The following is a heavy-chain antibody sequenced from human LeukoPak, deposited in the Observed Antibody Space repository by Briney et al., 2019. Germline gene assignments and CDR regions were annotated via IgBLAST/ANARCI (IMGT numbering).Heavy chain of an antibody. CDR1: GFTFSTYG. D-gene: IGHD4-17*01. CDR2: MWYDGSNK. V-gene: IGHV3-33*01. CDR3: ARGGRTTWHGMDV. Sequence: PGGSLRLSCEASGFTFSTYGMHWVRQAPGKGLEWVAVMWYDGSNKNYADSVKGRFTISRDNSKNTLYLQMNSLRAEDTAVYYCARGGRTTWHGMDVWGQGTTVTVSS. J-gene: IGHJ6*02.